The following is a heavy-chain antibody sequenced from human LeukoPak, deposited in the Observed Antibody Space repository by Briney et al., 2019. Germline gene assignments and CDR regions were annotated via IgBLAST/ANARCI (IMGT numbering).Heavy chain of an antibody. CDR1: GGSISSYY. D-gene: IGHD2-2*01. Sequence: SQTLSLTCTVSGGSISSYYWSWIRQPPGKGLEWIGYIYYSGSTNYNPSLKSRVTISVDTSKNQFSLKLSSVTAADTAVYYCARDSPGVPAAYDAFDIWGQGTMVTVSS. CDR2: IYYSGST. J-gene: IGHJ3*02. CDR3: ARDSPGVPAAYDAFDI. V-gene: IGHV4-59*01.